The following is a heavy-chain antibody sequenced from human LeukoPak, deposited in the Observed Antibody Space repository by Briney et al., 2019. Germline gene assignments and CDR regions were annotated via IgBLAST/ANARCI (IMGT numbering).Heavy chain of an antibody. D-gene: IGHD4-17*01. CDR3: AKDQADHGDYVPTPDY. J-gene: IGHJ4*02. V-gene: IGHV3-23*01. CDR1: GFSFSTKA. Sequence: GGSLRLSCAASGFSFSTKAMSWVRQAPGKGLEWVSASSGSGGSTYYADSVKGRFTISRDNSKNTLYLQMNSLRAEDTAVYYCAKDQADHGDYVPTPDYWGQGTLVTVSS. CDR2: SSGSGGST.